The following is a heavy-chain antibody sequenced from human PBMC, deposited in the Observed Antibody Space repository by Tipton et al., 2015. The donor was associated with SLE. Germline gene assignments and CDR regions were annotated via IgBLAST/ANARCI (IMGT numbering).Heavy chain of an antibody. Sequence: TLSLTCTVFDGSLSGYYWAWLRQSPGKGLEWIGEISHDGGANYNPSLESRGTISLETSKNQFSLKLTSVTAADTAVYYCARTGVSLWYKYFDSWGQGTLVTVSS. D-gene: IGHD1-1*01. CDR3: ARTGVSLWYKYFDS. J-gene: IGHJ4*02. CDR1: DGSLSGYY. V-gene: IGHV4-34*01. CDR2: ISHDGGA.